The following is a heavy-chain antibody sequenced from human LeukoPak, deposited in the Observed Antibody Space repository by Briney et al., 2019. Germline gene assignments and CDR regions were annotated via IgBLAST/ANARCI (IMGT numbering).Heavy chain of an antibody. D-gene: IGHD2-15*01. CDR3: ARVGPTSTPTPDAFDI. J-gene: IGHJ3*02. Sequence: SETLSLTCTVSGGSIGSYYWSWIRQPPGKGLEWIGYIYYSGSTNYNPSLKSRVTISVDTSKNQFSLKLSSVTAADTAVYYCARVGPTSTPTPDAFDIWGQGTMVTVSS. CDR2: IYYSGST. CDR1: GGSIGSYY. V-gene: IGHV4-59*01.